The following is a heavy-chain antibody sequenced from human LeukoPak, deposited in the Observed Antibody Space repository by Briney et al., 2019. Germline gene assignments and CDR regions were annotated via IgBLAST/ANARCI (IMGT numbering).Heavy chain of an antibody. CDR2: INHSGST. CDR1: GGSFSGYY. V-gene: IGHV4-34*01. D-gene: IGHD5-18*01. J-gene: IGHJ4*02. Sequence: SETLSLTCAVYGGSFSGYYWSWIRQPPGKGLEWIGEINHSGSTNYNPSLKSRVTISVDTSKNQFSLKLSSVTAADTAVYYCARDGYSYGRDYFDYWGQGTLVTVSS. CDR3: ARDGYSYGRDYFDY.